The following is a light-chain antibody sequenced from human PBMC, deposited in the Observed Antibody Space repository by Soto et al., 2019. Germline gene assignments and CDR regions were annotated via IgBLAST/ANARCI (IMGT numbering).Light chain of an antibody. J-gene: IGLJ2*01. CDR3: SSYTSSSTQVV. CDR2: DVS. CDR1: SSDVGGYNY. Sequence: QSGLTQPASVSGSPGQSITISCTGTSSDVGGYNYVSWYQQHPGKAPKLMIYDVSNRPSGVSNRFSGSKSGNTASLTISGLQAEDEADYYCSSYTSSSTQVVFGGGTKVTVL. V-gene: IGLV2-14*01.